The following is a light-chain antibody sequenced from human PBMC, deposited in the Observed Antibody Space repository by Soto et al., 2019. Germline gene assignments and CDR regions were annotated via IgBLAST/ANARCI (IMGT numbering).Light chain of an antibody. Sequence: EIVMTQSPATLSVSPGERATLSCRASQSVSSNLAWYQQKPGQAPRLLIYGASTRATGIPARFSGSGSGTESTPTISSLQSEDFVVYYCQQYNNWPWTFGQGTKVEIK. J-gene: IGKJ1*01. V-gene: IGKV3-15*01. CDR3: QQYNNWPWT. CDR2: GAS. CDR1: QSVSSN.